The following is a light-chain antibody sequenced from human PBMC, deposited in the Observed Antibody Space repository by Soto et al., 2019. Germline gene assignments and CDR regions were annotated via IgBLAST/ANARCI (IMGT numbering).Light chain of an antibody. CDR3: QPYNNN. CDR1: HSITNW. J-gene: IGKJ2*01. CDR2: DVS. V-gene: IGKV1-5*01. Sequence: PITQSPSTLSASVRDRVTITCRASHSITNWLAWYQQKPGKAPKVLIYDVSTLGSGVPSRFSGSGSGTEFTLTISSLQPDDFATYYCQPYNNNFGQGTKVDI.